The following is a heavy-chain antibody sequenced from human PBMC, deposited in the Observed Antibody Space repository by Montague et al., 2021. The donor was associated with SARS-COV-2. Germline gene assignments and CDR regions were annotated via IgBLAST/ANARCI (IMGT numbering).Heavy chain of an antibody. Sequence: SETLSLTCSVSGGSISGYFWSWIRQPPGKGLEWIGEINHSGSTNYNPSLKSRVTISVDTSKNQFSLKLSSVTAADTAVYYCARRSTVTHYWGQGTLVTVSS. D-gene: IGHD4-17*01. CDR2: INHSGST. CDR3: ARRSTVTHY. J-gene: IGHJ4*02. V-gene: IGHV4-34*01. CDR1: GGSISGYF.